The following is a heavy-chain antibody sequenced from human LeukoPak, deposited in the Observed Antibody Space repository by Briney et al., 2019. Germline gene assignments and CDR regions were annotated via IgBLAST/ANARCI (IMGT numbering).Heavy chain of an antibody. CDR3: ATRGSSTSGRGGAFDI. J-gene: IGHJ3*02. D-gene: IGHD2-2*01. CDR2: ISSSSSTI. Sequence: RTGGSLRLSCAASGFTFSSYGMSWVRQAPGKGLEWASYISSSSSTIYYADSVKGRFTISRDNAKNSLYLQMNSLRAEDTAVYYCATRGSSTSGRGGAFDIWGQGTMVTVSS. CDR1: GFTFSSYG. V-gene: IGHV3-48*01.